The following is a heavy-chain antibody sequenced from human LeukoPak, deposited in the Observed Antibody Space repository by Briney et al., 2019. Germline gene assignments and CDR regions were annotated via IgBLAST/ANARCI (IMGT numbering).Heavy chain of an antibody. CDR2: IYYSGST. D-gene: IGHD3-22*01. V-gene: IGHV4-39*07. J-gene: IGHJ4*02. CDR3: ARDTYYYDSSGYGYFDY. Sequence: RTSETLSLTCTVSGGSISTSYYYWGWIRQPPGKGLEWIGSIYYSGSTYYNPSLKSRVTISVDTSKNQFSLKLSSVTAADTAVYYCARDTYYYDSSGYGYFDYWGQGTLVTVSS. CDR1: GGSISTSYYY.